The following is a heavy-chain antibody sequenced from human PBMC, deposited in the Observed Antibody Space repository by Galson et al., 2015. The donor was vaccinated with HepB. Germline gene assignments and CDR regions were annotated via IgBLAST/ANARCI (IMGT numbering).Heavy chain of an antibody. J-gene: IGHJ6*03. V-gene: IGHV1-8*01. Sequence: SVKVSCKASGYTFTSYDINWVRQAPGQGLEWMGWMNPNSGNTGYAQKFQGRVTMTRNTSISTAYMELSSLRSEDTAVYYCARHKLLRSGFYYYYYYMDVWGKGTTVTVSS. CDR1: GYTFTSYD. CDR2: MNPNSGNT. CDR3: ARHKLLRSGFYYYYYYMDV. D-gene: IGHD4-17*01.